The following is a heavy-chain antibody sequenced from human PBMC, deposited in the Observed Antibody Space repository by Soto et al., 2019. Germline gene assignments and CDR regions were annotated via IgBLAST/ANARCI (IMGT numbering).Heavy chain of an antibody. V-gene: IGHV4-39*01. CDR3: ARLLVDTAMAGDYYYYGMDV. D-gene: IGHD5-18*01. J-gene: IGHJ6*02. CDR2: IYYSGST. CDR1: GGSISSSSYY. Sequence: LSLTCTVSGGSISSSSYYWGWIRQPPGKGLEWIGSIYYSGSTYYNPSLKSRVTISVDTSKNQFSLKLSSVTAADTAVYYCARLLVDTAMAGDYYYYGMDVWGQGTTVTVSS.